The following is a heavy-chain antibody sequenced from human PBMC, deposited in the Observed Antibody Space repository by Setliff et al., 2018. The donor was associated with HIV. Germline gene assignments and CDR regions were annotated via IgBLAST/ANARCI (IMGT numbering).Heavy chain of an antibody. CDR1: GYTFTNYY. J-gene: IGHJ4*02. CDR2: INPSSGGT. CDR3: VRDRGDATIFSWGHYFDY. V-gene: IGHV1-46*01. D-gene: IGHD3-3*01. Sequence: ASVKVSCKASGYTFTNYYMHWVRQAPGQGLEWMGVINPSSGGTHYAQKFQGRVTMARDTSTTTVYMDLSSLTSEDTAVYFCVRDRGDATIFSWGHYFDYGGPGTLVTVSS.